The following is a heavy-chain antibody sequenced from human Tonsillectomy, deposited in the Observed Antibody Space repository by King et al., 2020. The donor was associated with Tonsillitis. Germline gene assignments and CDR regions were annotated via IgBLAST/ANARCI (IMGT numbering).Heavy chain of an antibody. Sequence: QLQESGPRLVKPSQTLSLTCTVSGGSISSGSYYWSWIRQPAGKGLEWIGRIYTVGSTNYNPPLKSRVTMSVDTSQNQFSLRRSSVTAADTAVYFCAISIAARPIDYWGQGTLVTVSS. CDR2: IYTVGST. CDR3: AISIAARPIDY. J-gene: IGHJ4*02. CDR1: GGSISSGSYY. V-gene: IGHV4-61*02. D-gene: IGHD6-6*01.